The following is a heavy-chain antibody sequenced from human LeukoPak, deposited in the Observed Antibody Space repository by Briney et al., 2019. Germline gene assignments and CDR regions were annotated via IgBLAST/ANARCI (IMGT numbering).Heavy chain of an antibody. J-gene: IGHJ5*02. D-gene: IGHD3-10*01. Sequence: ETLSLTCTVSGGSISSYYWSWIRQPPGKGLEWIGYIYYSGSTNYNPSLKSRVTISVDTSKNQFSLKLSSVTAADTAVYYCARAGSYSTLNWFDPWGQGTLVTVSS. V-gene: IGHV4-59*01. CDR3: ARAGSYSTLNWFDP. CDR1: GGSISSYY. CDR2: IYYSGST.